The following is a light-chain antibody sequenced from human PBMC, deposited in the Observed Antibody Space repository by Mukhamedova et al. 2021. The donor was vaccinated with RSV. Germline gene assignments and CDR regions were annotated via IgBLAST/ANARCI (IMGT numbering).Light chain of an antibody. CDR3: QHYNNWSRPFT. J-gene: IGKJ3*01. V-gene: IGKV3-15*01. CDR1: QSVNNN. CDR2: GAS. Sequence: GERATLSCRASQSVNNNLAWYQQKPGQAPRLLIHGASTRATGIPARFSGSGSGTEITLTISSLQSEDFAVYYCQHYNNWSRPFTFG.